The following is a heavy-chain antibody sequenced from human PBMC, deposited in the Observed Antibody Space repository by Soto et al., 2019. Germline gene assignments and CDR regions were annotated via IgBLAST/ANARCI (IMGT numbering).Heavy chain of an antibody. D-gene: IGHD6-6*01. CDR1: GGSFSSHY. J-gene: IGHJ4*02. Sequence: SETLSLTCTVSGGSFSSHYWTWIRQTPGKGLEWIGYIHYSGSTNYNPSLKSRVTISVDTSRSQFSLRLSSVTAADTAVYYCAGDSTSSRIFYWGQGTLVTVST. CDR2: IHYSGST. V-gene: IGHV4-59*08. CDR3: AGDSTSSRIFY.